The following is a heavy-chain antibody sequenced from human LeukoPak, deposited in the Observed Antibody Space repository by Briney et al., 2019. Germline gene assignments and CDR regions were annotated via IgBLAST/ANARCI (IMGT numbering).Heavy chain of an antibody. J-gene: IGHJ4*02. Sequence: GGSLRLSCAASGFTFSSYAMSWVRQAPGKGLEWVSAISGSGGSTYYADSVKGRFTTSRDNSKNTLYLQMNSLRAEDTAVYYCAKEWGGYSYGYPYYFDYWGQGTLVTVSS. D-gene: IGHD5-18*01. CDR2: ISGSGGST. CDR3: AKEWGGYSYGYPYYFDY. V-gene: IGHV3-23*01. CDR1: GFTFSSYA.